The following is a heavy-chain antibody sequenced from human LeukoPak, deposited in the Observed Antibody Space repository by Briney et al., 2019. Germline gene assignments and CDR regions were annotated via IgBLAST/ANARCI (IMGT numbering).Heavy chain of an antibody. CDR2: IIPIFSTA. V-gene: IGHV1-69*01. CDR3: ASSITPDPPAD. J-gene: IGHJ3*01. D-gene: IGHD5-24*01. CDR1: GGTFSSYA. Sequence: GSSVKVSCKASGGTFSSYAISWVRQAPGQGLEWMGGIIPIFSTANYAQKFQGRVTITADESTSTAYMELSSLRSEDTAVYYCASSITPDPPADWGQGTMVTVSS.